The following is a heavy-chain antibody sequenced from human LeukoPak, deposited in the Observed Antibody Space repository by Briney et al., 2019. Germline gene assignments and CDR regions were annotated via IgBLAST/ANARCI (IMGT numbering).Heavy chain of an antibody. CDR2: ISGSGGST. V-gene: IGHV3-23*01. D-gene: IGHD3-16*01. CDR1: GFTFSSYA. J-gene: IGHJ4*02. CDR3: AKDGGQEVDY. Sequence: PGGSLRLSCAASGFTFSSYAMSWVGQAPGKGLEWVSGISGSGGSTHYADSVKGRFTISRDKSKNTLYLQMNSLRAEDTAVYYCAKDGGQEVDYWGQGTLVTVSS.